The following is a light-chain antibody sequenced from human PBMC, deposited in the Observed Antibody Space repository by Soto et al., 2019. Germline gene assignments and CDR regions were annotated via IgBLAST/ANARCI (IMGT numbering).Light chain of an antibody. CDR1: SSNIGAGYD. Sequence: QSVLTQPPSVSGAPGQRVTISCTVSSSNIGAGYDVHWYQQLPGTAPKLLIYNNNNRPSGVPDRFSGSKSGTSASLAITGLQAEDEAEYYCQSYDSSLSAWVFGGGTKVTVL. J-gene: IGLJ3*02. CDR2: NNN. CDR3: QSYDSSLSAWV. V-gene: IGLV1-40*01.